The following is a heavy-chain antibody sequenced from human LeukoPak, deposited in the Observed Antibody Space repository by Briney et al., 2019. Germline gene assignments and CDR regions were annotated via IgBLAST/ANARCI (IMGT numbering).Heavy chain of an antibody. V-gene: IGHV3-21*01. CDR1: GFTFNNYS. CDR2: ISSSRSYI. CDR3: ARDLTLGIPDY. J-gene: IGHJ4*02. D-gene: IGHD7-27*01. Sequence: GGSRGLSCSASGFTFNNYSMNWVRQAAGEGLEWVSSISSSRSYIYYASSVKGRLTISSEHAEHSLLLPVNSLKAQGPGVYFCARDLTLGIPDYWGQGTLVTVSS.